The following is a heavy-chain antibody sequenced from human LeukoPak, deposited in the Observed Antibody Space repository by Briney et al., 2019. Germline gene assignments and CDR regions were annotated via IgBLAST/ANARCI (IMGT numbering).Heavy chain of an antibody. J-gene: IGHJ4*02. D-gene: IGHD6-19*01. Sequence: PGGSLRLSCAASGFTFSSYSMNWVRQATGKGLEWVSSISSSSSYIYYADSVKGRFTISRDNAKNSLYLQMNSLRAEDTAVYYCARDLYSSGWYGNDYWGQGTLVTVSS. CDR2: ISSSSSYI. V-gene: IGHV3-21*01. CDR1: GFTFSSYS. CDR3: ARDLYSSGWYGNDY.